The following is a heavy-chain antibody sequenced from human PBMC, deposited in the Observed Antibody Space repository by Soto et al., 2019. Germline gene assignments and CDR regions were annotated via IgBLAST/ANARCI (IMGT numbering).Heavy chain of an antibody. D-gene: IGHD6-19*01. V-gene: IGHV4-59*01. CDR3: AREVYSPFGSGWYYFDY. Sequence: SETLSLPCTVSGGSISSYYWSWIRQPQGKGLEGFGNFYNSGSTTYNPSLKSRVTISVDTSKNQFSLKLSSVTAADTAVYYCAREVYSPFGSGWYYFDYWGQGTLVTVSS. J-gene: IGHJ4*02. CDR2: FYNSGST. CDR1: GGSISSYY.